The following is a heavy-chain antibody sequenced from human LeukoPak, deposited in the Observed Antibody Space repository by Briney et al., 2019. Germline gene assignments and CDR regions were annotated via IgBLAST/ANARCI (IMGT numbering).Heavy chain of an antibody. CDR2: IIPIFGTA. D-gene: IGHD2-15*01. CDR3: ARDEVAHIFNWFDP. Sequence: SVKVSCKASGGTFSSYAISWVRQAPGQGLEWMGGIIPIFGTANYAQKFQGRVTITADESTSTAYMELSSLRSDDTAVYYCARDEVAHIFNWFDPWGQGTLVTVSS. V-gene: IGHV1-69*13. J-gene: IGHJ5*02. CDR1: GGTFSSYA.